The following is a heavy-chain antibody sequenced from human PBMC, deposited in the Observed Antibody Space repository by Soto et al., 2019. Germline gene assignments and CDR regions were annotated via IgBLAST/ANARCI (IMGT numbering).Heavy chain of an antibody. Sequence: EVHLVESGGGLVQPGGSLRLSCAASGFTFSDYWMTWVRQTPGKGLEGVANMNPDGSEQYYLDSVKGRFTISRDNAKNSLYLQMNSLRGEDTAVSYCTRDLTHDCGPWGQGTQVIVSS. D-gene: IGHD2-21*01. V-gene: IGHV3-7*04. CDR1: GFTFSDYW. CDR3: TRDLTHDCGP. CDR2: MNPDGSEQ. J-gene: IGHJ5*02.